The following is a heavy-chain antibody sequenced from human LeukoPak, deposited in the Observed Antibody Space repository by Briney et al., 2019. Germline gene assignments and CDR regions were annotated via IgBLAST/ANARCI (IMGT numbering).Heavy chain of an antibody. D-gene: IGHD1-26*01. V-gene: IGHV3-7*01. CDR1: GFTFSNYW. J-gene: IGHJ4*02. Sequence: PGGTLRLSCAAPGFTFSNYWMSWVRQAPGKALQGVANKKHDGCEKYYVDSVKRRFTISRDNAKNSLYLQMNSLRVEDTAVYYCARDSGATFDYWGQGTLVTVSS. CDR3: ARDSGATFDY. CDR2: KKHDGCEK.